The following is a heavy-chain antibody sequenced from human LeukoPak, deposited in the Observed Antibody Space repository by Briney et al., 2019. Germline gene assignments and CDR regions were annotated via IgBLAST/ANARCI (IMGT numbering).Heavy chain of an antibody. CDR3: VIVRGYFDSSGSDY. CDR1: GFPFSSYT. V-gene: IGHV3-64D*06. D-gene: IGHD3-9*01. Sequence: PGGPLRLSCSASGFPFSSYTIHWVRQAPGKGLEFVSAITSNGGSAYYADSVKGRFTISRDNSKNTVYLQMSSLRAEDTAVYYCVIVRGYFDSSGSDYWGQGTLVTVSS. J-gene: IGHJ4*02. CDR2: ITSNGGSA.